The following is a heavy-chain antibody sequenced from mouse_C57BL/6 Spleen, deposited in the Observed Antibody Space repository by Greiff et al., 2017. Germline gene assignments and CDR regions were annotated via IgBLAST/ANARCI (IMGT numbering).Heavy chain of an antibody. Sequence: EVKLVESEGGLVQPGSSMKLSCTASGFTFSDYYMAWVRQVPEKGLEWVANINYDGSSTYYLDSLKSRFIISRDNAKNILYLQMSSLKSEDTATYYCARDKGDSYYGSSRYYAMDDWGQGTSVTVSS. CDR3: ARDKGDSYYGSSRYYAMDD. J-gene: IGHJ4*01. D-gene: IGHD1-1*01. V-gene: IGHV5-16*01. CDR2: INYDGSST. CDR1: GFTFSDYY.